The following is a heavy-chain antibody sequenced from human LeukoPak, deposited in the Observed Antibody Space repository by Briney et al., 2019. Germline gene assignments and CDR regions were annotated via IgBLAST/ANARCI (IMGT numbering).Heavy chain of an antibody. Sequence: ASVRVSCKASGYTFTSYGISWVRQAPGQGLEWMGWISAYNGNTNYAQKLQGRVTMTTDTSTSTAYMELRSLRSDDTAVYYCARDLRKNDYFDYWGQGTLVTVSS. CDR1: GYTFTSYG. J-gene: IGHJ4*02. CDR2: ISAYNGNT. CDR3: ARDLRKNDYFDY. D-gene: IGHD4-17*01. V-gene: IGHV1-18*01.